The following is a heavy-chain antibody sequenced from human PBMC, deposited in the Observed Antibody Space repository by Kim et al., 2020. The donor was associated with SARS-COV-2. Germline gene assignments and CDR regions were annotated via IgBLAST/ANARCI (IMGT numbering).Heavy chain of an antibody. V-gene: IGHV3-74*01. CDR2: T. D-gene: IGHD3-16*01. CDR3: ARPLYDYVWGTY. Sequence: TNYADSGKGRFSISRDNAKNTLYLPMTSLRAEDTAIYYCARPLYDYVWGTYWGQGTLVTVSS. J-gene: IGHJ4*02.